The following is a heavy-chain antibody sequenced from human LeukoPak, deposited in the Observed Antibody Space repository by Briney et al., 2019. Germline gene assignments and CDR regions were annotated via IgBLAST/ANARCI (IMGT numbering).Heavy chain of an antibody. V-gene: IGHV3-23*01. CDR3: AKSILVRGVGDS. CDR1: GFTFSSCA. Sequence: GGSLRLSCAASGFTFSSCAMSWVRQTPGKGLHWVAAISGSGGGTYYADSVKGRFTISRDTSKNTLYLQTHSLTAADTAVSYCAKSILVRGVGDSWAQGPLVTVSS. D-gene: IGHD3-10*01. CDR2: ISGSGGGT. J-gene: IGHJ4*02.